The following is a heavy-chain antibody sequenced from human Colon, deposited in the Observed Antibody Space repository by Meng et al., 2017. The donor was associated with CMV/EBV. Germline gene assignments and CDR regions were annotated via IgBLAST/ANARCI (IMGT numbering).Heavy chain of an antibody. V-gene: IGHV1-2*02. CDR1: GYTFTANL. J-gene: IGHJ4*02. D-gene: IGHD6-13*01. CDR3: VRESWYFDF. Sequence: QVRLVRTWTEVKKPGSSVKAPSKPSGYTFTANLLHWVRQAPGQGLEWMGWIYPQDGGTYFAQKFQDRVTLTRDTSITTAYMELSGLTSDDTAIYYCVRESWYFDFWGEGTLVTVSS. CDR2: IYPQDGGT.